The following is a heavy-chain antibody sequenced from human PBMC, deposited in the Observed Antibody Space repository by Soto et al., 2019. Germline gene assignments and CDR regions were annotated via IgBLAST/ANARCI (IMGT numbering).Heavy chain of an antibody. CDR1: GYTFTGYY. CDR3: ARVILFGELLGPFDY. V-gene: IGHV1-2*04. J-gene: IGHJ4*02. CDR2: INPNSGGT. D-gene: IGHD3-10*01. Sequence: QVQLVQSGAEVKKPGASVKVSCKASGYTFTGYYMHWVRQAPGQGLEWMGWINPNSGGTNYAQKFQGWVTMTRDTSISTAYMELSRLRSDDTAVYYCARVILFGELLGPFDYWGQGTLVTVSS.